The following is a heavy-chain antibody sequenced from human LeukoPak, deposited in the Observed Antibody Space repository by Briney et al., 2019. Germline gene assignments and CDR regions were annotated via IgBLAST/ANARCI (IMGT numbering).Heavy chain of an antibody. D-gene: IGHD4-17*01. J-gene: IGHJ4*02. CDR2: VYYSGST. V-gene: IGHV4-39*01. CDR1: DGDIYTSPYY. Sequence: SETLSLTCTFSDGDIYTSPYYWVWIRQPPGKGLEWIGSVYYSGSTYYNPSLKSRVTISIDTSKKQFSLKVNSVTAADTAVYYCARFFKGGDNGDYSDYWGQGTLVTVSS. CDR3: ARFFKGGDNGDYSDY.